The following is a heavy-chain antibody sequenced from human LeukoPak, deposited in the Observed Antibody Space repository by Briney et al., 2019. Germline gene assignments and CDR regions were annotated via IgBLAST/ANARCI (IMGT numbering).Heavy chain of an antibody. Sequence: PSETLSLTCAVYGGSFGGYYWSWIRQPPGKGLEWIGEINDSGSTNYIPSLKSRVTISVDTSKNQFSLKLSSVTAADTAVYYCARALGYCSGGSCYRAFDIWGQGTMVTVSS. V-gene: IGHV4-34*01. J-gene: IGHJ3*02. CDR2: INDSGST. D-gene: IGHD2-15*01. CDR1: GGSFGGYY. CDR3: ARALGYCSGGSCYRAFDI.